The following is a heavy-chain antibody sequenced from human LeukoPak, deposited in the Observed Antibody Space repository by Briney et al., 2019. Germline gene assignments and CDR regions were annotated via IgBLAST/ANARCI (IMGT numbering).Heavy chain of an antibody. CDR3: AKDLSSSWPNAFHI. Sequence: GGSLSLSCTASGFTFTSHAMRWVRQAPGEGLEWVSFISGSSSSTYYADSVQGRFTTSRDNSKNILYLQMNSLRAEDTAVYYCAKDLSSSWPNAFHIWGQGTMVTVSS. CDR1: GFTFTSHA. J-gene: IGHJ3*02. CDR2: ISGSSSST. D-gene: IGHD6-13*01. V-gene: IGHV3-23*01.